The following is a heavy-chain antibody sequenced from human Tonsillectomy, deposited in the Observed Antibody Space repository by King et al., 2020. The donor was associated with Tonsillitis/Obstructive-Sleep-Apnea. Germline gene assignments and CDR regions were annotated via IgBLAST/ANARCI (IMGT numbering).Heavy chain of an antibody. Sequence: VQLVESGGGLVQPGGSLRLSCAASGFIFSDFWMSWIRQAPGKGLEWVANIKEDGSAKYYVDSVKGRFTTSRDNAKNSLYLQMNSLRAEDTAVYYCARGRGTPSGILFDYWGQGILVTVSS. J-gene: IGHJ4*02. CDR1: GFIFSDFW. CDR3: ARGRGTPSGILFDY. CDR2: IKEDGSAK. D-gene: IGHD1/OR15-1a*01. V-gene: IGHV3-7*03.